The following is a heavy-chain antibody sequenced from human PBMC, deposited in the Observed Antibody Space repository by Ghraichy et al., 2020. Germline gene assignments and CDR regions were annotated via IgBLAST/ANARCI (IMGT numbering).Heavy chain of an antibody. J-gene: IGHJ5*02. CDR2: ISWNSGRI. CDR1: GFTFDDYA. D-gene: IGHD1-1*01. CDR3: AKETGTTGTTGGHWFDP. V-gene: IGHV3-9*01. Sequence: GGSLRLSCAASGFTFDDYAMHWVRQAPGKGLEWVSGISWNSGRIGYADSVKGRFTISRDNAKNSLYLQMNSLRAEDTAWYYCAKETGTTGTTGGHWFDPWGQGTLVTVSS.